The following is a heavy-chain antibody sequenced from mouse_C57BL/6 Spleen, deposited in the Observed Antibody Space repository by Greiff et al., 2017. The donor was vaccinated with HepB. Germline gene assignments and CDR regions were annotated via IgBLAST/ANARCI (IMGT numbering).Heavy chain of an antibody. CDR2: INPYNGDT. Sequence: EVQLQQSGPELVKPGDSVKISCKASGYSFTGYFMNWVMQSHGKSLEWIGRINPYNGDTFYNQKFKGKATLTVDKSSSTAHMGLRSLTSEDSAVYYCASSITTVPWFAYWGQGTLVTVSA. CDR1: GYSFTGYF. CDR3: ASSITTVPWFAY. V-gene: IGHV1-20*01. J-gene: IGHJ3*01. D-gene: IGHD1-1*01.